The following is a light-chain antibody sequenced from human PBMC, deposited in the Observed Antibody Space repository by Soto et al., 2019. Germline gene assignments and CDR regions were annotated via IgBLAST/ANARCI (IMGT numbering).Light chain of an antibody. V-gene: IGKV3D-11*03. J-gene: IGKJ4*01. Sequence: EIVLTQSPATLSSFPGDRVTLSCRASQAVNTRLAWYQHKPGQAPRLLIYLASNRAAGVPARFSGSGSGTDFTLTISRLEPEDFAVYYCQQFSSYPLTFGGGTKVDIK. CDR1: QAVNTR. CDR3: QQFSSYPLT. CDR2: LAS.